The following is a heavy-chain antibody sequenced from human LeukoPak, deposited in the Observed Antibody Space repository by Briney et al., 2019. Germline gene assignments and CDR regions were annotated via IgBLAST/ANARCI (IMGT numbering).Heavy chain of an antibody. CDR2: IFYIGGS. CDR1: GYSISSGYH. J-gene: IGHJ4*02. D-gene: IGHD5-12*01. Sequence: SETLSLTCTVSGYSISSGYHWGWIRQPPGQGLEWIGYIFYIGGSNYNPSLKSRVTISLNTSKNQFSLNLTSETAADTAVYYCASFKGRYSGYDGYYFDYWGQGHLVTVSS. V-gene: IGHV4-61*01. CDR3: ASFKGRYSGYDGYYFDY.